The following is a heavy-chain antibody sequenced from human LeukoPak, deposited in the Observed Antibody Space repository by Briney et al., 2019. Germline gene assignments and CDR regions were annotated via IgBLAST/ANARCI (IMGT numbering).Heavy chain of an antibody. CDR2: INHSGST. Sequence: PSETLSLTCAVHGGFFSGYYWSWIRQPPGKGLEWIGEINHSGSTNYNPSLKSRVTISVDTSKNQFSLKLSSVTAADTAVYYCARGRPYCSSTSCYALYYYYYGMDVWGQGTTVTVSS. V-gene: IGHV4-34*01. CDR1: GGFFSGYY. J-gene: IGHJ6*02. D-gene: IGHD2-2*01. CDR3: ARGRPYCSSTSCYALYYYYYGMDV.